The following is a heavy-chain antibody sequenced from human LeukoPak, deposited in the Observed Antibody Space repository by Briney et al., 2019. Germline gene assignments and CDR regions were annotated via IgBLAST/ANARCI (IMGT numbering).Heavy chain of an antibody. CDR1: GFTFSSYS. Sequence: PGGSLRLSCAASGFTFSSYSMNWVRQAPGKGLEWVSSISSSSSYIYYADSVKGRFTISSDNAKNSLYLQMNSLRAEDTAVYYCARGGSGSRGFDYWGQGTLVTVSS. CDR2: ISSSSSYI. J-gene: IGHJ4*02. CDR3: ARGGSGSRGFDY. V-gene: IGHV3-21*01. D-gene: IGHD3-10*01.